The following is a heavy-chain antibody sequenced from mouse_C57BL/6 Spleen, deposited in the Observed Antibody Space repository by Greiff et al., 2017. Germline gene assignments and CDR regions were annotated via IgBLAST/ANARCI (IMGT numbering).Heavy chain of an antibody. CDR3: ARNYGSPPRWYFDV. Sequence: QVQLQQPGAELVKPGASVKMSCKASGYTFTSYWITWVKQRPGQGLEWIGDIYPGSGSTNYNEEFKSKATLTVDTSSSTAYMQLSSLTSEDSAVYYCARNYGSPPRWYFDVWGTGTTVTVSS. CDR2: IYPGSGST. V-gene: IGHV1-55*01. CDR1: GYTFTSYW. D-gene: IGHD1-1*01. J-gene: IGHJ1*03.